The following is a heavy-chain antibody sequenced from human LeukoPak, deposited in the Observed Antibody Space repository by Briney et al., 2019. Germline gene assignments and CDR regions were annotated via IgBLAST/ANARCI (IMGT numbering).Heavy chain of an antibody. D-gene: IGHD4-17*01. Sequence: ASVKVSCKASGYTFTNYYMHWVRQAPGQGGEWRGIINPSSGSTSYAQKSQGRVTMTRDTTTSTVDMGLSSLRFEDTAVYFCARGGTETTAPIDSWGQGTLVTVSS. J-gene: IGHJ4*02. CDR3: ARGGTETTAPIDS. CDR1: GYTFTNYY. CDR2: INPSSGST. V-gene: IGHV1-46*01.